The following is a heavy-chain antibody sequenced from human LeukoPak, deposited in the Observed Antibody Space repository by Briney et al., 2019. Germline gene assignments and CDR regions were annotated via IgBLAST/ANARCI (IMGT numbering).Heavy chain of an antibody. CDR3: VTDWPVW. CDR1: GFTFSASG. V-gene: IGHV3-48*01. Sequence: PGGSLRLSCAVSGFTFSASGMHWVRQAPGKGLEWLSYISNDNSIINYADSVKARLTISKDNVKTSVFLQMNSLRADDTAVYFCVTDWPVWWGQGTLVTVSS. CDR2: ISNDNSII. J-gene: IGHJ4*02. D-gene: IGHD3-16*01.